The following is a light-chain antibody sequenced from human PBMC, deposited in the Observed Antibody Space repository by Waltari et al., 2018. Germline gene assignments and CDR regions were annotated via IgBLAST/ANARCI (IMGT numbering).Light chain of an antibody. CDR2: DVT. J-gene: IGLJ2*01. V-gene: IGLV2-14*01. CDR1: SSDIGAYES. CDR3: SSFTTSTTGI. Sequence: SALTQPDSVSGSPGQSITISCSGLSSDIGAYESVSWYHQNPGKAPKVIIYDVTSRPSGVSNRFSGSKSGSSASLTISGLQPEDEADYYCSSFTTSTTGIFGGGTRLTVL.